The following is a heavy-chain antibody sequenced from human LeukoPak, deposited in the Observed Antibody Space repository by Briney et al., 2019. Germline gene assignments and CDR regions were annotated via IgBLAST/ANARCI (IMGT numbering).Heavy chain of an antibody. CDR2: IIPIFGTA. V-gene: IGHV1-69*13. D-gene: IGHD3-22*01. Sequence: SVKVSCKASGGTFSSYAISWVRQAPGQGLEWMGGIIPIFGTANYAQKFQGGVTITADESTSTAYMELSSLRSEDTAVYYCASGARLYYYDSSGYYPIDYWGQGTLVTVSS. CDR3: ASGARLYYYDSSGYYPIDY. CDR1: GGTFSSYA. J-gene: IGHJ4*02.